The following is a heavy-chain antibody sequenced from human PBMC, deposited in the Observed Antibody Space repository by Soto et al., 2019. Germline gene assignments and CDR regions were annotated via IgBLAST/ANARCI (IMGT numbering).Heavy chain of an antibody. J-gene: IGHJ4*02. CDR1: GFTFSSYG. CDR2: ISYDGSNK. Sequence: GGSLRLSCAASGFTFSSYGMHWVRQAPGKGLEWVAVISYDGSNKYYADSVKGRFTISRDNSKNTLYLQMNSLRAEDTAVYYCAKSPVGATEAAGVFDYWGQGTLVTVSS. V-gene: IGHV3-30*18. D-gene: IGHD1-26*01. CDR3: AKSPVGATEAAGVFDY.